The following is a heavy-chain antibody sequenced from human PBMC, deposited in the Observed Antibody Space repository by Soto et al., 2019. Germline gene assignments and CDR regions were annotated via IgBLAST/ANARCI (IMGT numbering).Heavy chain of an antibody. D-gene: IGHD6-6*01. J-gene: IGHJ5*02. CDR3: ARGGLAARKGRWFDP. CDR1: GDSISSYY. CDR2: IHYSGST. V-gene: IGHV4-59*01. Sequence: PSETLSLTCTVSGDSISSYYWGWIRQPPGKGLEWIGYIHYSGSTNYNPSLKSRVTISVDTPKNQFSLKVNSMTAADTAVYYCARGGLAARKGRWFDPWGQGTLVTV.